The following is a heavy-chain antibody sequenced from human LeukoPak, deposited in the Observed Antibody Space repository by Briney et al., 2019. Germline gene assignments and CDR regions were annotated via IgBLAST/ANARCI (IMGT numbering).Heavy chain of an antibody. D-gene: IGHD3-22*01. J-gene: IGHJ4*02. V-gene: IGHV4-30-4*01. CDR3: ARGRRDDSSGSYYYFDY. Sequence: TSETLPLTCTVSGGSISSGDYYWSWIRQPPGKGLEWIGYIYYSGSTYYNPSLKSRVTISVDTSKNQFSLKLSSVTAADTAVYYCARGRRDDSSGSYYYFDYWGQGTLVTVSS. CDR1: GGSISSGDYY. CDR2: IYYSGST.